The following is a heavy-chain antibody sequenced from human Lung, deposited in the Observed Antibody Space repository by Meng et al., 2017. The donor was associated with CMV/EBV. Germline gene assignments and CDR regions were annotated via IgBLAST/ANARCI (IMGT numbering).Heavy chain of an antibody. D-gene: IGHD6-13*01. CDR2: ITASGGST. V-gene: IGHV3-23*01. CDR3: AKAFSSSWYREYYDY. Sequence: ETLSLXXAASGFTFNSSAMSWVRQAPGKGLEWVSAITASGGSTYHADSVRGRFTISRDNSKNTLYLQLNSLRVEDTAVYYCAKAFSSSWYREYYDYWGQGTLVTVSS. CDR1: GFTFNSSA. J-gene: IGHJ4*02.